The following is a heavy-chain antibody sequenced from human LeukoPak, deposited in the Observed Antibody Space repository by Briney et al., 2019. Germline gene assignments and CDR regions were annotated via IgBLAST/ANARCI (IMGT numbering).Heavy chain of an antibody. Sequence: ASVKVSCRASGYTFTGYCMHWVRQAPGQGLEWMGWINPNSGGTNYEQKFQGRVTMTRDTSISTAYMELSRLRSDDTAVYYCATSWKRITMVRGVIAFFPFGYWGQGTLVTVSS. CDR3: ATSWKRITMVRGVIAFFPFGY. CDR2: INPNSGGT. V-gene: IGHV1-2*02. D-gene: IGHD3-10*01. CDR1: GYTFTGYC. J-gene: IGHJ4*02.